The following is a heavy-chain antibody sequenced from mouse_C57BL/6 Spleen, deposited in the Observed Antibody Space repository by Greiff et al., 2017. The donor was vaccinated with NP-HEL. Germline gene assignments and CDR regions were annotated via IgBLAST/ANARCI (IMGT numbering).Heavy chain of an antibody. J-gene: IGHJ4*01. Sequence: DVKLQESGAELVRPGASVKLSCTASGFNIKDDYMHWVKQRPEQGLEWIGWIDPENGDTEYASKFQGKATITADTSSNTAYLQLSSLTSEDTAVYYCTTGLTGFMDYWGQGTSVTVSS. CDR3: TTGLTGFMDY. CDR1: GFNIKDDY. V-gene: IGHV14-4*01. D-gene: IGHD4-1*01. CDR2: IDPENGDT.